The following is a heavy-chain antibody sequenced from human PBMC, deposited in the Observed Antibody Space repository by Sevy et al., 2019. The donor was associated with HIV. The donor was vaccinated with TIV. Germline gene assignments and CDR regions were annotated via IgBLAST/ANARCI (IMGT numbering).Heavy chain of an antibody. Sequence: SETLSLTCAVHDGSFSSYYWNWIRQLPGKGLEWIGEINESGITYYNPSLKSRVTISVDTSKKQFSLKLNSVTAADTAVYFCARSPPVVVVPGAPSWFDPWGQGTLVTVSS. CDR2: INESGIT. V-gene: IGHV4-34*01. CDR3: ARSPPVVVVPGAPSWFDP. CDR1: DGSFSSYY. D-gene: IGHD2-2*01. J-gene: IGHJ5*02.